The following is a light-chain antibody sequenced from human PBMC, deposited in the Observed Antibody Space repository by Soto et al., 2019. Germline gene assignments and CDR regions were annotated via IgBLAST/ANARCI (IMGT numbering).Light chain of an antibody. V-gene: IGLV2-8*01. CDR1: SSDVGGYNY. J-gene: IGLJ1*01. Sequence: QSALTQPPSASGSPGQSVAISCTGTSSDVGGYNYVSWYQQHPGTAPKLMIYEVNKRPSGVPDRFPGSKSGNTASRTVSGLQAEDEADYYCSSYAGSSNVFGPGTKLTVL. CDR3: SSYAGSSNV. CDR2: EVN.